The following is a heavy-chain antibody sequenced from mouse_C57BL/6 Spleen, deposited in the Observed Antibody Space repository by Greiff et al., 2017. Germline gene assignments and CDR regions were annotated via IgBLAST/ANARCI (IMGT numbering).Heavy chain of an antibody. Sequence: EVQLQESGPELVKPGASVKISCKASGYSFTDYNMNWVKQSNGKSLEWIGVINPNYGTTSYNQKFKGKATLTVDQSSSTAYMQLNSLASEDSAVYYCAYGYYGGSYYAMDYWGQGTSVTVSS. CDR2: INPNYGTT. CDR3: AYGYYGGSYYAMDY. CDR1: GYSFTDYN. V-gene: IGHV1-39*01. D-gene: IGHD2-3*01. J-gene: IGHJ4*01.